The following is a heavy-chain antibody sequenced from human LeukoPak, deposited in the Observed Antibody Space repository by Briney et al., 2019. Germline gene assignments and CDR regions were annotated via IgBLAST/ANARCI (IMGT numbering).Heavy chain of an antibody. J-gene: IGHJ5*02. CDR2: INPNSGGT. Sequence: ASVKVSCKSSGYTFTGYYIHWVRQAPGQGLEWMGWINPNSGGTHYTEKFQGRVTMTRDTSISTAYMELSRLRSDDTAVYYCARDLLVATTAEVWFDPWGQGTLVTVSS. D-gene: IGHD5-12*01. CDR3: ARDLLVATTAEVWFDP. CDR1: GYTFTGYY. V-gene: IGHV1-2*02.